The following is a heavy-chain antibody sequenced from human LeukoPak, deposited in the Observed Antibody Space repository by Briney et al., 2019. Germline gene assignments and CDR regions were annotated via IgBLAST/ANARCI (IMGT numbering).Heavy chain of an antibody. D-gene: IGHD5-18*01. CDR1: GGSFSGYY. CDR2: INHSGST. CDR3: ARLGGYSYGLTPIFDY. Sequence: SETLSLTCAVYGGSFSGYYWSWIRQPPGKGLEWIGEINHSGSTNYNPSLKSRVTISVDTSKNQVSLKLSSVTAADTAVYYCARLGGYSYGLTPIFDYWGQGTLVTVSS. V-gene: IGHV4-34*01. J-gene: IGHJ4*02.